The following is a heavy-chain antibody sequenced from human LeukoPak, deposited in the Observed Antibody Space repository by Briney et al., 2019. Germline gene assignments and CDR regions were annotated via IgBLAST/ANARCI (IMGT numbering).Heavy chain of an antibody. J-gene: IGHJ4*02. CDR3: AKSPYRGGSSWTEFDY. V-gene: IGHV3-23*01. Sequence: GGSLRLSCAASEFTFSSYAMSWVRQAPGKGLEWVSAISGSGGSTYYADSVKGRFTISRDNSKNTLYLQVNSLRDDDTAVYYCAKSPYRGGSSWTEFDYWGQGTLVTVSS. D-gene: IGHD2-2*01. CDR2: ISGSGGST. CDR1: EFTFSSYA.